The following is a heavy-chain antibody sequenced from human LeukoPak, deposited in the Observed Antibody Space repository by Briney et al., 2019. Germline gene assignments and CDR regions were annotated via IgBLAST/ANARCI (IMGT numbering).Heavy chain of an antibody. J-gene: IGHJ4*02. D-gene: IGHD3-9*01. CDR2: IYPGDSDT. V-gene: IGHV5-51*01. CDR3: ARPRYDILTGYPSYFDY. Sequence: GESPKILWKGSGYRLTSFWIGRGRQSPGKGLEGMGIIYPGDSDTRYSTSFQGQVTISADKSISTAYLQWSSLKASDTAMYYCARPRYDILTGYPSYFDYWGQGTLVTVSS. CDR1: GYRLTSFW.